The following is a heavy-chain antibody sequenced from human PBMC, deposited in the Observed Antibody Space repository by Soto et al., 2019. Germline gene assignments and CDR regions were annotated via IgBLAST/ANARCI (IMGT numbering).Heavy chain of an antibody. CDR1: GGSISSGDYY. J-gene: IGHJ4*02. D-gene: IGHD6-19*01. Sequence: SETLSLTCTVSGGSISSGDYYWSWIRQPPGKGLEWIGYIYYSGSTYYNPSLKSRVTISVDTSKNQFSLKLSSVTAADTAVYYGARVAVARTRIDYRGLGTLVTVSS. CDR3: ARVAVARTRIDY. CDR2: IYYSGST. V-gene: IGHV4-30-4*01.